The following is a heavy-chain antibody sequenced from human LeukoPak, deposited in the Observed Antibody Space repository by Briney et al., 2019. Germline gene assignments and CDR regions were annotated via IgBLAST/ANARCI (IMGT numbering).Heavy chain of an antibody. CDR1: GFTFSSYG. Sequence: LRLSCAASGFTFSSYGMHWVRQHPGKGLEWIGYIYYSGSTYYNPSLKSRVTISVDTSKNQFSLKLSSVTAADTAVYYCARAPVVPAAPGLGAFDIWGQGTMVTVSS. CDR2: IYYSGST. D-gene: IGHD2-2*01. CDR3: ARAPVVPAAPGLGAFDI. J-gene: IGHJ3*02. V-gene: IGHV4-31*02.